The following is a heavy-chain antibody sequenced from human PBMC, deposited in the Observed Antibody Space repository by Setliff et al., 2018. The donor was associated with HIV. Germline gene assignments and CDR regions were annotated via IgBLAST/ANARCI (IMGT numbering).Heavy chain of an antibody. CDR2: INPSGGST. CDR3: AGTAGWELPPRLYYYYYYMDV. D-gene: IGHD1-26*01. CDR1: GYTFTSYY. J-gene: IGHJ6*03. Sequence: GASVKVSCKASGYTFTSYYMHWVRQSPGQGLEWMGIINPSGGSTSYAQKFQGRVTMTRDTSTSTVYMELSSLRSEDTAVYYCAGTAGWELPPRLYYYYYYMDVCGKGTTVTVSS. V-gene: IGHV1-46*01.